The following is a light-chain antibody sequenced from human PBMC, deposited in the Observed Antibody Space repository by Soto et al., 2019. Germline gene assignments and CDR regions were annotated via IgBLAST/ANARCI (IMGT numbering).Light chain of an antibody. CDR1: QSVRRSY. CDR3: QQYGSSIT. CDR2: AAS. J-gene: IGKJ5*01. V-gene: IGKV3-20*01. Sequence: EILLTQYPGTLSLFPRASATLSCWASQSVRRSYLPWYKQKPGQAPRLRIYAASSRATGIPDRFSGSASGTEFTLTINRMAPEDFAVYYCQQYGSSITFGHGTRLEIK.